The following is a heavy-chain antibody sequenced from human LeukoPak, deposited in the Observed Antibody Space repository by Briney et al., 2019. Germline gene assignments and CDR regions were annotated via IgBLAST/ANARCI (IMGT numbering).Heavy chain of an antibody. J-gene: IGHJ3*02. CDR1: GFTFSNYA. CDR3: VGRSPGGAFDI. CDR2: ISGSGGST. Sequence: GGSLRLSCAASGFTFSNYAMSWVRQAPGKGLEWVSTISGSGGSTYYADSVKGRFTISRDNSKNTLYLQMNSLRAEDTAVYYCVGRSPGGAFDIWGQGTMVTVSS. D-gene: IGHD3-10*01. V-gene: IGHV3-23*01.